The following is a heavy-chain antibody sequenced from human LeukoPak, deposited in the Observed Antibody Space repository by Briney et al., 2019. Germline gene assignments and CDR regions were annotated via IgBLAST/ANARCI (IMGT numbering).Heavy chain of an antibody. V-gene: IGHV4-61*08. CDR2: IYYSGST. Sequence: SETLSLTCTVSGGSISSGGYYWSWIRQHPGKGLEWIGYIYYSGSTNYNPSLKSRVTISVDTSKNQFSLKLSSVTAADTAVYYCAREIGLGYCSGGSCYPQDNWFDPWGQGTLVTVSS. J-gene: IGHJ5*02. CDR1: GGSISSGGYY. CDR3: AREIGLGYCSGGSCYPQDNWFDP. D-gene: IGHD2-15*01.